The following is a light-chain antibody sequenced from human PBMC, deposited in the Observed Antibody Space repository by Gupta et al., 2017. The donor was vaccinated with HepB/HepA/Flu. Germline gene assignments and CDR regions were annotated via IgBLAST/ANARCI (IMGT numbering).Light chain of an antibody. CDR3: QSDESSTHVV. J-gene: IGLJ2*01. Sequence: NFMLTQPHSVSESPGKTVTISCTGSSGSIASNYVQWYQQRPGSAPTTLIYEDNQRPSGVPDRFSGSIDSSSNSASLTISGLKKEDEADYYGQSDESSTHVVFGGGTKLTVL. CDR1: SGSIASNY. V-gene: IGLV6-57*02. CDR2: EDN.